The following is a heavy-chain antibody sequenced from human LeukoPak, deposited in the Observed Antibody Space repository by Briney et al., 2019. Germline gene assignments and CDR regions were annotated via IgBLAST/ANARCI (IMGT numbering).Heavy chain of an antibody. V-gene: IGHV3-53*01. Sequence: GGSLRLSCAASGFTVSSNYMSWVRQAPGKGLEWVSVIYSGGSTYYADSVKGRFTISRDNPKNTLYLQMNSLRAEDTAVYYCAGSGSYGQYYFDYCGQGTLVTVSS. D-gene: IGHD1-26*01. CDR3: AGSGSYGQYYFDY. J-gene: IGHJ4*02. CDR2: IYSGGST. CDR1: GFTVSSNY.